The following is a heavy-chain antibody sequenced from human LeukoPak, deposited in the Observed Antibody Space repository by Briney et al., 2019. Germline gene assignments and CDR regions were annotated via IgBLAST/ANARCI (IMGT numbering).Heavy chain of an antibody. CDR3: ARDRRYYDSSGYYRYFDY. Sequence: SETLSLTCTVSGGSISSSSYYWGWIRQPPGKGLEWIGSIYYSGSTYYNPSLQSRVTISVDTSKNQFSLKLSSVTAADTAVYYCARDRRYYDSSGYYRYFDYWGQGTLVTVSS. CDR1: GGSISSSSYY. J-gene: IGHJ4*02. V-gene: IGHV4-39*07. CDR2: IYYSGST. D-gene: IGHD3-22*01.